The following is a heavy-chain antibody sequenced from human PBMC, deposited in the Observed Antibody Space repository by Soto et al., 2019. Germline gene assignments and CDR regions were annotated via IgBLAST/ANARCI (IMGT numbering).Heavy chain of an antibody. Sequence: GASVKVSSKVSGYALTEISMHWVRQAPRKGLEWMGVIDPEDGETIYAQKFQGRVTMTRDTSTSTVYMELSSLRSEDTAVYYCARDRGPTVVKYYFDYWGQGTLVTVSS. J-gene: IGHJ4*02. CDR3: ARDRGPTVVKYYFDY. CDR1: GYALTEIS. CDR2: IDPEDGET. D-gene: IGHD4-17*01. V-gene: IGHV1-24*01.